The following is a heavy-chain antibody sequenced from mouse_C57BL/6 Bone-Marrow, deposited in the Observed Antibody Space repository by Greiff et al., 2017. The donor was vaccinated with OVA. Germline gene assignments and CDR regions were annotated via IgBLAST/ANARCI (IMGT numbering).Heavy chain of an antibody. CDR3: ARGLLLGKGDY. J-gene: IGHJ2*01. CDR2: INPSTGGT. Sequence: VQLQQSGPELVKPGASVKISCKASGYSFTGYYMNWVKQSPEKSLEWIGEINPSTGGTTYNQKFKAKATLTVDKSSSTAYMQLKSLTSEDSAVYYCARGLLLGKGDYWGQGTTLTVSS. V-gene: IGHV1-42*01. CDR1: GYSFTGYY. D-gene: IGHD4-1*01.